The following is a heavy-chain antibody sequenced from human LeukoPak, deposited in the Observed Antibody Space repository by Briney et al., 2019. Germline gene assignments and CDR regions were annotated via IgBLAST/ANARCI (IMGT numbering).Heavy chain of an antibody. CDR1: GFTFSSYG. Sequence: GGSLRLSCAASGFTFSSYGMHRVRQAPGKGLEWVAFIRYDGSNKYYADSVKGRFTISRDNSKNTLYLQMNSLRAEDTAVYYCAKLGYCSGGSCYYYYGMDVWGQGTTVTVSS. J-gene: IGHJ6*02. D-gene: IGHD2-15*01. V-gene: IGHV3-30*02. CDR3: AKLGYCSGGSCYYYYGMDV. CDR2: IRYDGSNK.